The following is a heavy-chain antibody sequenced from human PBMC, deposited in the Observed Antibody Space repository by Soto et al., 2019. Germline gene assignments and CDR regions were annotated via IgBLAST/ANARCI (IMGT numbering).Heavy chain of an antibody. D-gene: IGHD6-13*01. V-gene: IGHV5-51*01. Sequence: GESLKISCKGSGYSFTSYWIGWVRQMPGKGLEWMGIIYPGDSDTRYSPSFQGQVTISADKSISTAYLQWSSLKASDTAMYYCARQRQQLVYYFYYGMDVWGQGTTVTVSS. J-gene: IGHJ6*02. CDR3: ARQRQQLVYYFYYGMDV. CDR2: IYPGDSDT. CDR1: GYSFTSYW.